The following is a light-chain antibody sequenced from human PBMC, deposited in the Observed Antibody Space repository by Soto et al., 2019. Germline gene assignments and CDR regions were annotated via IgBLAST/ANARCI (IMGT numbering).Light chain of an antibody. CDR3: QQLNSYLIT. J-gene: IGKJ5*01. CDR2: AAS. CDR1: QGISSY. Sequence: DIQMTQSPSSLSASVGDRVTITCRASQGISSYLAWYQQKPGKAPKLMIYAASTLQSGVPSRFSGSGSGTDCTLTISSLQPEDVATYYCQQLNSYLITFGQGTRLEIK. V-gene: IGKV1-9*01.